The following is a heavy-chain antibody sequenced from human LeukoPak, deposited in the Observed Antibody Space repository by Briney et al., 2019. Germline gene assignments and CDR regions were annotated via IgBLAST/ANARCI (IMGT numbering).Heavy chain of an antibody. J-gene: IGHJ5*02. Sequence: PGGSLRLSFAASGFTFSNYAMSWVRQAPGKGLEWVSAIRGNGGTTYDADSVKGRFTISRDNSKNTLYLEMKSLRADDTAVYYCAKVELSASGGELDPWGQGTLVIVSS. D-gene: IGHD3-16*02. CDR3: AKVELSASGGELDP. CDR2: IRGNGGTT. CDR1: GFTFSNYA. V-gene: IGHV3-23*01.